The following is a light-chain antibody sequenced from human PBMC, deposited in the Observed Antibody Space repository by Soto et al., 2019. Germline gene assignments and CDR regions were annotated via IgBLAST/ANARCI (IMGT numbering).Light chain of an antibody. CDR1: SSDVGGYNY. J-gene: IGLJ1*01. CDR3: TSYTSSSTLV. V-gene: IGLV2-14*01. Sequence: QSVLTQPASVSGSPGQAITISCTGTSSDVGGYNYVSWYQQHPGKAPKLMIYEVDNRPSGVSNRFSGSKSGNTASLTISGLQAEDEADYYCTSYTSSSTLVFGTGTKVTV. CDR2: EVD.